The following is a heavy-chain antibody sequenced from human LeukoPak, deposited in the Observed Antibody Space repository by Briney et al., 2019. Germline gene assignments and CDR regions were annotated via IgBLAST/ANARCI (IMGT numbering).Heavy chain of an antibody. CDR3: ARGRMKYGGYDWVWVDP. CDR1: GETFSDYN. J-gene: IGHJ5*02. CDR2: INNDGGN. D-gene: IGHD5-12*01. Sequence: PSDPLSLTCAVYGETFSDYNWNWLRQPPGKGLERIGEINNDGGNNSPPSLKSRVRMSVDTSRDEFTLKLSSVSAADTAVYYFARGRMKYGGYDWVWVDPLGRGTLVTVSS. V-gene: IGHV4-34*01.